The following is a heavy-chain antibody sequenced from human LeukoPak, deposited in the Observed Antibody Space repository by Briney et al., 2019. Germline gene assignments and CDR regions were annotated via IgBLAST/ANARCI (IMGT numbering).Heavy chain of an antibody. V-gene: IGHV3-30*02. CDR2: IRYDKTDK. CDR3: AKDRLTPMVRRFDY. D-gene: IGHD5-18*01. J-gene: IGHJ4*02. Sequence: GGSLRLSCAASGFTFSRYDMHWVRQPPGKGLEWVAFIRYDKTDKYYADSVKGRFTISRDNSNNTLWLQMNSLRAEDTAVYYCAKDRLTPMVRRFDYWGQGTLVTVSS. CDR1: GFTFSRYD.